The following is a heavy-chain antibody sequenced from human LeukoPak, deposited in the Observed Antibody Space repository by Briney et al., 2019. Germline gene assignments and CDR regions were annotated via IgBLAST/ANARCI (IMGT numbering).Heavy chain of an antibody. CDR3: ATLERPRRAFAF. CDR2: IYFSGTT. D-gene: IGHD1-1*01. Sequence: PSQTLSLTCTVPGGSISHGDYFWGWIRHRPGKGLEWIGYIYFSGTTYYNPSLESRLSISIDTSQNLFSLKLNSMTAADTAIYYCATLERPRRAFAFWGQGTLVTVSS. J-gene: IGHJ4*02. CDR1: GGSISHGDYF. V-gene: IGHV4-31*03.